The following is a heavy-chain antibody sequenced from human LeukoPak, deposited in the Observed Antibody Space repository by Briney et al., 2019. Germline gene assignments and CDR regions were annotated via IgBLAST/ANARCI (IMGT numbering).Heavy chain of an antibody. CDR1: GFTFSSYG. CDR3: AKDLWFGESYYFDY. CDR2: ISYDGSNK. D-gene: IGHD3-10*01. Sequence: GRSLRLSCAASGFTFSSYGMHWVRQAPGKGLEWVAVISYDGSNKYYADSVKGRFTNSRDNSKNTLYLQMNSLRAEDTAVYYCAKDLWFGESYYFDYWGQGTLVTVSS. J-gene: IGHJ4*02. V-gene: IGHV3-30*18.